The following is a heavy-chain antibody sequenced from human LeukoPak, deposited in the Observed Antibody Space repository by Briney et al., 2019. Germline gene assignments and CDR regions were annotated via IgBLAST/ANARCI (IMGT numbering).Heavy chain of an antibody. CDR3: ARQLSLYDSSGYYGVRRHFDY. Sequence: MASETLSLTCTVSGGSISSGSYYWSWVRQPAGKGLEWIGRIYTSGSTNYNPSLKSRVTISVDPSKNQFSLKLSSVTAADTAVYYCARQLSLYDSSGYYGVRRHFDYWGQGTLVTVSS. CDR1: GGSISSGSYY. D-gene: IGHD3-22*01. CDR2: IYTSGST. V-gene: IGHV4-61*02. J-gene: IGHJ4*02.